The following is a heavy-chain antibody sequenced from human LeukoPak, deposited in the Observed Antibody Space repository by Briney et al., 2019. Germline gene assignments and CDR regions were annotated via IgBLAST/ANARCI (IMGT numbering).Heavy chain of an antibody. D-gene: IGHD2-15*01. J-gene: IGHJ4*02. V-gene: IGHV3-30-3*01. Sequence: GRSLRLSCAASGFTFSSYAMHWVRQAPGKGLEWVAVISYDGSNKYYADSVKGRFTISRDNSKNTLYLQMNSLRAEDTAVYYCARDITLGYCSGGSCLFDYWGQGTLVTVSS. CDR3: ARDITLGYCSGGSCLFDY. CDR2: ISYDGSNK. CDR1: GFTFSSYA.